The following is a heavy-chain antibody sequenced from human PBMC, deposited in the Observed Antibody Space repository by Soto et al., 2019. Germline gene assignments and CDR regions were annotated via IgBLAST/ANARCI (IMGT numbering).Heavy chain of an antibody. CDR2: ISRYGDFT. CDR1: GFTFNIYA. J-gene: IGHJ4*02. V-gene: IGHV3-23*01. CDR3: AKDRYLDHDSRGYLFDN. D-gene: IGHD3-22*01. Sequence: EVQLLKSRGDLIQPGGSLRLSCAASGFTFNIYAMTWVRHAPGKGLEWVSAISRYGDFTYYADSVEGRFTISRDNSKNTLYLQMNSLRAEDTAVYYCAKDRYLDHDSRGYLFDNWGQGTLVTVSS.